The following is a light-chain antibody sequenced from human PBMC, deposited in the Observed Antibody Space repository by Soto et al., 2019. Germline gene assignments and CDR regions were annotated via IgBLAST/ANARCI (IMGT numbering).Light chain of an antibody. CDR2: EVT. CDR1: SSDVGAYNY. J-gene: IGLJ3*02. CDR3: SSFASSNTWV. V-gene: IGLV2-8*01. Sequence: QSALTQPPSASGSPGQSVTISCTGTSSDVGAYNYVSWYQQHAGKAPKLEIYEVTKRPSGVPDRFSGSKSANTASLTVSGLQADDEADYYCSSFASSNTWVFGGGTKLTVL.